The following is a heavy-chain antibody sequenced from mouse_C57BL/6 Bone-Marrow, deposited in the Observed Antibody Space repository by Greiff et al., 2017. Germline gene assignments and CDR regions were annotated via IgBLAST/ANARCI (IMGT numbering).Heavy chain of an antibody. CDR1: GYTFTSYG. CDR2: IYPRSGNT. D-gene: IGHD1-1*01. Sequence: VQLQESGAELARPGASVKLSCKASGYTFTSYGISWVKQRTGQGLEWIGEIYPRSGNTYYNEKFKGKATLTADNANSTAYMELRSLTSEDSAVYFCARDYYDSDWYFDVWGAGTTVTVSS. CDR3: ARDYYDSDWYFDV. J-gene: IGHJ1*01. V-gene: IGHV1-81*01.